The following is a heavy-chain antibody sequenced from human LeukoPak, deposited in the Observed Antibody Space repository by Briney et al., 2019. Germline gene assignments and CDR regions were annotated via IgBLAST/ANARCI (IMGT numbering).Heavy chain of an antibody. Sequence: SQTLSLTCAISGDSVSSKSVAWNWIRQSPSRGREWLGRTYYRSKWNYNYALSVKSRVTINPDTSKNQFSLHLNSVTPEDTAVYYCARLLYNYGLTDVFDIWGQGTMVTVSS. D-gene: IGHD5-18*01. CDR3: ARLLYNYGLTDVFDI. CDR1: GDSVSSKSVA. V-gene: IGHV6-1*01. CDR2: TYYRSKWNY. J-gene: IGHJ3*02.